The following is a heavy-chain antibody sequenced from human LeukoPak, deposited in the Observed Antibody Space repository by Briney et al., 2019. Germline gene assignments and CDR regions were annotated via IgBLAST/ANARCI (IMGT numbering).Heavy chain of an antibody. CDR3: ARDYSLNDFDY. V-gene: IGHV1-2*02. J-gene: IGHJ4*02. CDR2: INPYNGYT. CDR1: GYTFTDHL. D-gene: IGHD1-1*01. Sequence: GASVKVSCKSSGYTFTDHLIHWVRQAPGQGLEWVGEINPYNGYTKYAWRLQGRVTMARDTSISTAFMEVSRLTSDDTAVYYCARDYSLNDFDYWGQGTLVTVAS.